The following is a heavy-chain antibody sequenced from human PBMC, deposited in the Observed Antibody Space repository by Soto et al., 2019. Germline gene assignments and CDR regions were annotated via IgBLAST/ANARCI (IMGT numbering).Heavy chain of an antibody. CDR1: GGSISTYY. Sequence: PSETLFLTCTVSGGSISTYYWSRIRQPPGKGLEWIGEINHSESTNYNPSLKSRVTISVDTSKNQFSLRAEDTAMYYCARRGYSSSLSAHNWFDPWGQGTLVNGSS. D-gene: IGHD6-13*01. CDR2: INHSEST. J-gene: IGHJ5*02. V-gene: IGHV4-34*01. CDR3: ARRGYSSSLSAHNWFDP.